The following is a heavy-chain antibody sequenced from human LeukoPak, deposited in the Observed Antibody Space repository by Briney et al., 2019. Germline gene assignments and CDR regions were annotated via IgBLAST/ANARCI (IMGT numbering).Heavy chain of an antibody. V-gene: IGHV4-61*02. J-gene: IGHJ6*02. Sequence: PSQTLSLTCTVSGGSISSGSYYWSWIRQPAGKGLEWIGRIYTSGSTNYNPSLKSRVTISVDTSKNQFSLKLSSVTAAATAVYYCARADGYYYYGMDVWGQGTTVTVSS. CDR2: IYTSGST. CDR3: ARADGYYYYGMDV. D-gene: IGHD5-24*01. CDR1: GGSISSGSYY.